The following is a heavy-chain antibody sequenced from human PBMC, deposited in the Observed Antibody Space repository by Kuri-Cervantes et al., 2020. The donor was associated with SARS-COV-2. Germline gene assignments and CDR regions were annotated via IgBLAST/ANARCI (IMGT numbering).Heavy chain of an antibody. V-gene: IGHV3-53*01. CDR1: GFTVSRNY. Sequence: GESLKISCAVSGFTVSRNYMSWVRQAPGKGLEWVSIICRGGTTYYADSVKGRFTISRDISKDTVYLQMDTLRAEDTAVYYCARHRDFWNDGMDVWGQGTTVTVSS. J-gene: IGHJ6*02. CDR2: ICRGGTT. D-gene: IGHD3-3*01. CDR3: ARHRDFWNDGMDV.